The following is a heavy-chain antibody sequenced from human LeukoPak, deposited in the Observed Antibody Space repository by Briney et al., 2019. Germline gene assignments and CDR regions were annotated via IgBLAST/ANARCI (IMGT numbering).Heavy chain of an antibody. CDR3: ARDQRRTSCFDY. Sequence: SQTLSLTCTVSGGSMTDYYWSWIRQPPGKGLEWMGYIYYTGTTNYNPSLKRRVTILVVTSKNQFSLKLNSVTAADTGVYYCARDQRRTSCFDYWGQGTLVTVSS. V-gene: IGHV4-59*01. J-gene: IGHJ4*02. D-gene: IGHD2-2*01. CDR1: GGSMTDYY. CDR2: IYYTGTT.